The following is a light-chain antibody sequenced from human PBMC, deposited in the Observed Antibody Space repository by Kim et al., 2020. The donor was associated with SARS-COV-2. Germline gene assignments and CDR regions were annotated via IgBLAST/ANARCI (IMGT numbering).Light chain of an antibody. CDR1: QDISSW. V-gene: IGKV1-12*01. CDR3: QRADSFPLG. J-gene: IGKJ4*01. Sequence: SASVGDRVTITCRASQDISSWLAWYQQKPGKAPKLLISAASSMQSGVPSRFSGSGSGTDFTLTISSLQPEDFASYYCQRADSFPLGFGGGTKVDIK. CDR2: AAS.